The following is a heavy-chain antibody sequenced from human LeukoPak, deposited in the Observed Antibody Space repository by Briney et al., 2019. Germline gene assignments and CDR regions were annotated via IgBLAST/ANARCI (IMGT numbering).Heavy chain of an antibody. V-gene: IGHV3-23*01. D-gene: IGHD5-12*01. J-gene: IGHJ4*02. CDR2: ICGGGGST. CDR3: AKSGYDAARVYFDS. CDR1: GFTFRNFG. Sequence: GGSLRLSCAASGFTFRNFGLRWVRQAPGRGLEWVATICGGGGSTYYAESVKGRFTISRDNSKNTLDLQMNSLRAEDTAMYYCAKSGYDAARVYFDSWGQGTLVTVSS.